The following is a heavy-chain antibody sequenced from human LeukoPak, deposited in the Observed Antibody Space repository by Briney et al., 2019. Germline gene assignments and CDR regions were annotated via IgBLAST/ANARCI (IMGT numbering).Heavy chain of an antibody. CDR3: ARDPSLDYGDYVDY. J-gene: IGHJ4*02. CDR1: GYTFTSYG. CDR2: ISAYNGNT. V-gene: IGHV1-18*01. D-gene: IGHD4-17*01. Sequence: ASVKVSCKASGYTFTSYGISWVRQAPGQGLEWMGWISAYNGNTNYAQKLQGRVTMTTDTSTSTAYMELRSLRSDDTAVYYRARDPSLDYGDYVDYWGQGTLVTVSS.